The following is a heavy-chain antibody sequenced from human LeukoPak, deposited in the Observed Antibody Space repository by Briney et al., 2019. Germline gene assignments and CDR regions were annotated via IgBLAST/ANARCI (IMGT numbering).Heavy chain of an antibody. V-gene: IGHV1-2*06. J-gene: IGHJ4*02. CDR3: ARGAVPAAPPDY. Sequence: ASVKVSCKASGYTFTDYYMHWVRQATGQGLEWMGRINPNSGGTNYAQKFQGRVTMTRDTSISTAYMELSRLRSDDTALYSCARGAVPAAPPDYWGQGTLVNVSS. CDR1: GYTFTDYY. CDR2: INPNSGGT. D-gene: IGHD2-2*01.